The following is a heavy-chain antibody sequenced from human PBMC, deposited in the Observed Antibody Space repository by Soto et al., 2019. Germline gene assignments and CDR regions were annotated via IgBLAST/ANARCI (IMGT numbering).Heavy chain of an antibody. V-gene: IGHV4-31*01. CDR3: ARSGYSYGPNPLLY. CDR2: IYYSGST. Sequence: QVQLQESGPGLVKPSQTLSLTCTVSGGSISSGGYYWSWIRQHPGKGLEWIGYIYYSGSTYYNPSLKRPVTISVDTSKNQFSLKLSSVTAADTAVYYCARSGYSYGPNPLLYWGQGTLVTVSS. J-gene: IGHJ4*02. CDR1: GGSISSGGYY. D-gene: IGHD5-18*01.